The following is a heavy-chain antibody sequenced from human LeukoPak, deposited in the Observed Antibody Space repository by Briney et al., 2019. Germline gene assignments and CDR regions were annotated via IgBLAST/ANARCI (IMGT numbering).Heavy chain of an antibody. CDR3: ARFQSRNENLRRDI. CDR1: GGSMSSGDYY. J-gene: IGHJ3*02. D-gene: IGHD2-8*01. CDR2: TYNSGSP. Sequence: PSETLSLTCTVSGGSMSSGDYYYTWIRQPPGKGLEWIGFTYNSGSPYYIPSLKSRSTISIDTSKNQFSLKLSSVTAADTAVYYCARFQSRNENLRRDIWGPGTMVTVSS. V-gene: IGHV4-30-4*08.